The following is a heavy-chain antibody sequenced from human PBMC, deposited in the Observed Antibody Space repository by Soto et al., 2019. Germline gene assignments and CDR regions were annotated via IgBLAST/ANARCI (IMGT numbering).Heavy chain of an antibody. J-gene: IGHJ4*02. CDR2: ISANNGKT. V-gene: IGHV1-18*04. CDR1: GYTFSSYG. CDR3: ARDGMVVPATFIAN. Sequence: QVELVQSGAEVRNPGASVTVSCKTSGYTFSSYGITWVRRAPGQGLEWMGWISANNGKTKYAEKFQGRVSLTTDTSTSTAYMELRSLRSGDTALYYCARDGMVVPATFIANWGQGTQVTVSS. D-gene: IGHD1-26*01.